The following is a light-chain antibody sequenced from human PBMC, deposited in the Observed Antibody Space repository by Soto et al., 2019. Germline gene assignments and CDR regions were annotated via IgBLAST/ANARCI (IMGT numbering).Light chain of an antibody. CDR2: DAY. CDR3: QQYDTYFHYT. J-gene: IGKJ2*01. CDR1: QNINNK. V-gene: IGKV1-5*01. Sequence: DIQMPQSPATLSASVGDRVAITCRARQNINNKLAWYQKKPGKAPKLLISDAYNLESGVPSRFSGSVSATEFTLTIGGLQPDDFATDYCQQYDTYFHYTVGQGTTLDIK.